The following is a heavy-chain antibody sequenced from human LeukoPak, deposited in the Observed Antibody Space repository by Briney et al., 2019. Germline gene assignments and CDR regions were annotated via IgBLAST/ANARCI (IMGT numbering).Heavy chain of an antibody. D-gene: IGHD5-18*01. CDR2: LLDSWRT. J-gene: IGHJ4*02. CDR1: GASMSTHY. V-gene: IGHV4-59*11. CDR3: ATIRRGSIYGYFDF. Sequence: SGTLSLTCTVSGASMSTHYWSWLRQPPGKGLEWIGYLLDSWRTKDNPSLQSRVTLSADTSKNQFSLRLTSVTAAVTAVYYCATIRRGSIYGYFDFWGQGILVTVSS.